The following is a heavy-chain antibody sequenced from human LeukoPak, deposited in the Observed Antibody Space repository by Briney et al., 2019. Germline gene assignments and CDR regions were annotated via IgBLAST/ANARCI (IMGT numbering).Heavy chain of an antibody. D-gene: IGHD6-13*01. J-gene: IGHJ5*02. CDR3: ARGGAGYSSSWYEWFDP. V-gene: IGHV4-61*02. CDR2: IYTSGST. CDR1: GGSISSGSYY. Sequence: SETLSLTCTVSGGSISSGSYYWSWIRQPAGKGLEWIGRIYTSGSTNYNPSLKSRVTISVDTSKNQFSLKLGSVTAADTAVYYCARGGAGYSSSWYEWFDPWGQGTLVTVSS.